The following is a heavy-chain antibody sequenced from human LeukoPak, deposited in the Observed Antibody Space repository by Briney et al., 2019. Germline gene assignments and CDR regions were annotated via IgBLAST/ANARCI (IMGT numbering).Heavy chain of an antibody. D-gene: IGHD6-19*01. V-gene: IGHV4-61*01. CDR2: IFHSGST. CDR1: GGSVSSGYYF. CDR3: AREGGRETGWSTIDY. J-gene: IGHJ4*02. Sequence: SETLSLTCAVSGGSVSSGYYFWSWIRQPPGKALEWIGYIFHSGSTNYNPSLKSRVTLSVDTSKNQFSLNLSSVTAADTAVYYCAREGGRETGWSTIDYGGQGPLVPVPS.